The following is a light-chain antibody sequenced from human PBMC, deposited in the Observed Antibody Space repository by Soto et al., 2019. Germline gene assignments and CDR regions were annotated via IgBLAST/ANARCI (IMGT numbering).Light chain of an antibody. Sequence: QSALTQPASVSGSPGQSITISCTGTSSDVGAYNYVSWYQQHPGKAPKLMIFEVSNRPSGISNRFSGSKSGNTASLTISGLQTEDEGDYYCSSCTSSSSYVFGTGTKLTVL. CDR2: EVS. CDR3: SSCTSSSSYV. J-gene: IGLJ1*01. V-gene: IGLV2-14*01. CDR1: SSDVGAYNY.